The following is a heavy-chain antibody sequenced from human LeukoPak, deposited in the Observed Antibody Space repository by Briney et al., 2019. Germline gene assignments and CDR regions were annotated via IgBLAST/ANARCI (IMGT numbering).Heavy chain of an antibody. CDR3: AKVPAAIPSYYYMDV. CDR1: GGTFSSYA. J-gene: IGHJ6*03. V-gene: IGHV1-69*13. D-gene: IGHD2-2*01. CDR2: IIPIFGTA. Sequence: SVKVSCKASGGTFSSYAISWVRQAPGQGLEWMGGIIPIFGTANYAQKFQGRVTITADESTSTAYMELSSLRSEDTAVYYCAKVPAAIPSYYYMDVWGKGTTVTVSS.